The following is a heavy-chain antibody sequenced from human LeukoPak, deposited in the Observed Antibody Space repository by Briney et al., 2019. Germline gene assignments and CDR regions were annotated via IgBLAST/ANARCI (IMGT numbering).Heavy chain of an antibody. Sequence: GGSLRLSCAASGFSFSSYSMNWVRQAPGKGLEWISYISNSSSAVLYADSVKGRCTISRDNAKNSLYLQMNSLRVEDTAVYYCARDRDGYNFGAFDIWGQGTMVTVSS. V-gene: IGHV3-48*01. CDR1: GFSFSSYS. J-gene: IGHJ3*02. CDR2: ISNSSSAV. D-gene: IGHD5-24*01. CDR3: ARDRDGYNFGAFDI.